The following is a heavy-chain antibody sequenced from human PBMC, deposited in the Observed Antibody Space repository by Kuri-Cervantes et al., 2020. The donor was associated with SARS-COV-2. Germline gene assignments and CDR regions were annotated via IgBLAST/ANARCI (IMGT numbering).Heavy chain of an antibody. J-gene: IGHJ3*02. CDR2: INHSGST. D-gene: IGHD6-13*01. V-gene: IGHV4-34*01. Sequence: SETLSLTCAVYGGSFSGYYWSWIRQPPGKGLEWIGEINHSGSTNYNPSLKSRVTISVDTSKNQFSLKLSSVTAADTAVYYCARMGPAAEGAFDIWGQGTMVTVSS. CDR1: GGSFSGYY. CDR3: ARMGPAAEGAFDI.